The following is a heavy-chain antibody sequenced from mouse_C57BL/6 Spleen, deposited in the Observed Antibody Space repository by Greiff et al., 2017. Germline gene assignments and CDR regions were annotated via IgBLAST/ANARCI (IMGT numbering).Heavy chain of an antibody. J-gene: IGHJ2*01. CDR2: IDPSGSYT. CDR1: GYTFTSYW. D-gene: IGHD1-1*01. CDR3: ARGTTLRFDY. V-gene: IGHV1-69*01. Sequence: QVQLQQPGAELVMPGASVKLSCTASGYTFTSYWMHWVKQRPGQGLEWIGEIDPSGSYTNYNQKFKGKSTLTVDKSTSTAYMQLSSLTSEDSAVYYCARGTTLRFDYWGQGTTLTVSS.